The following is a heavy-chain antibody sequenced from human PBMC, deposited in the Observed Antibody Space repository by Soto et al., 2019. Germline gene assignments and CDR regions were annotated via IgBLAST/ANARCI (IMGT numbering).Heavy chain of an antibody. CDR2: VYYSGSP. CDR1: GASISSYY. J-gene: IGHJ4*02. Sequence: TLSLTCTVSGASISSYYWSWIRQPPGKGLEWIGYVYYSGSPDYNASLKSRVTISLDTSKNQVSLKLSSVTAADTAVYYCAREGSVGWYYFDYWGQGALVTVSS. D-gene: IGHD6-19*01. CDR3: AREGSVGWYYFDY. V-gene: IGHV4-59*01.